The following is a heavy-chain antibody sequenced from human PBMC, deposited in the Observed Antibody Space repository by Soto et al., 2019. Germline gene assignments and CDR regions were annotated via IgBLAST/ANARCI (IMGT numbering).Heavy chain of an antibody. Sequence: QVQLVESGGGVVQPGRSLRLSCAASGFIFSSYGIHWVRQAPGKGLEWVAGISYDGSNKYYADSVKGRFTISRDNSKNTPYLQMDSLRAEDTAVYYCAKDTYYHDSSGYYVFDQWGQGTLVTVSS. J-gene: IGHJ4*02. V-gene: IGHV3-30*18. D-gene: IGHD3-22*01. CDR2: ISYDGSNK. CDR3: AKDTYYHDSSGYYVFDQ. CDR1: GFIFSSYG.